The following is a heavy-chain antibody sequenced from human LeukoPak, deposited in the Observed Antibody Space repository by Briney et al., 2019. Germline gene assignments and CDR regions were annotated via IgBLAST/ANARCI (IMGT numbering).Heavy chain of an antibody. D-gene: IGHD4-23*01. CDR1: GGSISSSNFY. V-gene: IGHV4-39*07. CDR2: IYYSGST. J-gene: IGHJ2*01. CDR3: ARALHKSPDYGGPGYFDL. Sequence: SETLSLTCTVSGGSISSSNFYWGWIRQPPGKGLEWIGSIYYSGSTYYNPSLKSRVTISVDTSKNQFSLKLSSVTAADTAVYYCARALHKSPDYGGPGYFDLWGRGTLVTVSS.